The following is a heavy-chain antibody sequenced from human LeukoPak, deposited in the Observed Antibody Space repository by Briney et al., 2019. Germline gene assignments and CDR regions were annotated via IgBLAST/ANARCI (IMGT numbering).Heavy chain of an antibody. V-gene: IGHV1-69*13. Sequence: SVKVSCKASGGTFSSYAISWVRQAPGQGLEWMGGIIPIFGTANYAQKFQGRVTITADESTSTAYMELSSLRSEDTAVYYCARDQTKWEPLRRRDYYYMDVWGKGTTVTVSS. CDR1: GGTFSSYA. CDR2: IIPIFGTA. J-gene: IGHJ6*03. D-gene: IGHD1-26*01. CDR3: ARDQTKWEPLRRRDYYYMDV.